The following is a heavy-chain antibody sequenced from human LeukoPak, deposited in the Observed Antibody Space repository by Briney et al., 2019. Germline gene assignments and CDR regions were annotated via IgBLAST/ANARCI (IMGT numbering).Heavy chain of an antibody. V-gene: IGHV3-21*01. CDR2: ISSSRRYI. CDR3: ARGPYDDVWGSYGYFDY. D-gene: IGHD3-16*01. J-gene: IGHJ4*02. Sequence: PGGTLQLSCAASGLTFSRYSMNCGRQATGEGLEWVSSISSSRRYIYYAASGKGRFTFSRKNANNSLYLQMNSLRAEDTAVYYGARGPYDDVWGSYGYFDYWGQGTLVTVSS. CDR1: GLTFSRYS.